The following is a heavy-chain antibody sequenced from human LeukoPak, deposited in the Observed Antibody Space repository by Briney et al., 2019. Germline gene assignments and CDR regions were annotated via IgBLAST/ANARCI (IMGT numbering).Heavy chain of an antibody. CDR1: GFTFSSYA. D-gene: IGHD2-15*01. CDR3: TRDHAYEDIVVVVAATPAHYYFDY. CDR2: ISGSGGST. Sequence: PGGSLRLSCAASGFTFSSYAMSWVRQAPGKGLEWVSAISGSGGSTYYADSVKGRFTISRDNSKDTLYLQMNSLKTEDTAVYYYTRDHAYEDIVVVVAATPAHYYFDYWGQGTLVTVSS. V-gene: IGHV3-23*01. J-gene: IGHJ4*02.